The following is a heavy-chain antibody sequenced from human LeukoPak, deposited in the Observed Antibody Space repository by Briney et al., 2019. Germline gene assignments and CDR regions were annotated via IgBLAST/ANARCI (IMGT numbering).Heavy chain of an antibody. Sequence: HSGGSLRLSCTASGFTFGDYAMSWVRQAPGKGLEWVGFIRSKAYGGTTEYAASVKGRFTISRDDSKNSLYLQMNSLKTEDTAVYYCARGRIAAAGTDFDYWGQGTLVTVSS. D-gene: IGHD6-13*01. V-gene: IGHV3-49*04. J-gene: IGHJ4*02. CDR3: ARGRIAAAGTDFDY. CDR2: IRSKAYGGTT. CDR1: GFTFGDYA.